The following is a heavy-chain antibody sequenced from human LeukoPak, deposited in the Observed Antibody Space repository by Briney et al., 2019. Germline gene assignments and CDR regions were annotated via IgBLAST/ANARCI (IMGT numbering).Heavy chain of an antibody. CDR2: VSSSGDTT. CDR1: GFTFSSYA. J-gene: IGHJ5*02. CDR3: AKAFSAYENWPPNWFDP. V-gene: IGHV3-23*01. D-gene: IGHD5-12*01. Sequence: GGSLRLSCAASGFTFSSYAVSWVRQAPGKGLEWVSGVSSSGDTTYYADSVKGRLTISRDNSKNTLYLQMSSLRAEDTAVYYCAKAFSAYENWPPNWFDPWGQGTLVTVSS.